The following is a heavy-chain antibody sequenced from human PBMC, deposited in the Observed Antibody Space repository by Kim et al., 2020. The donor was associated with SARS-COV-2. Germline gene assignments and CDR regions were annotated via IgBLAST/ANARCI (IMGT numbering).Heavy chain of an antibody. J-gene: IGHJ6*02. CDR1: GYAFTSYG. D-gene: IGHD3-10*01. CDR2: INAGNGNT. CDR3: ARSGALDV. V-gene: IGHV1-3*01. Sequence: ASVKVSCKTSGYAFTSYGMHWVRQAPGQSLEWMGYINAGNGNTKYAPKFQGSVTITRDTSANTAYMELSGLRSEDTAVYYCARSGALDVWGQGTVVTVSS.